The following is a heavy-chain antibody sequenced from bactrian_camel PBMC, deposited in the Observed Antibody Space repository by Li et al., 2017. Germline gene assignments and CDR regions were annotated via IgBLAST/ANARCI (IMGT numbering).Heavy chain of an antibody. Sequence: QVQLVESGGGSVQAGETLRLPCAASGYSYSPYCMGWFRQAPGKEREGIALIGTSNGRTYYRASVHGRFTISQDDAKTTVYLQLTSLKPEDTAMYYCAAGKGVWGICTQDPSDYEYWGQGTQVTVS. CDR1: GYSYSPYC. CDR3: AAGKGVWGICTQDPSDYEY. D-gene: IGHD5*01. J-gene: IGHJ4*01. V-gene: IGHV3S63*01. CDR2: IGTSNGRT.